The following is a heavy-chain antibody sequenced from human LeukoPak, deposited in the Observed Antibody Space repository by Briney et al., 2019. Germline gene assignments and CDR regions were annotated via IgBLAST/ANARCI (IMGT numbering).Heavy chain of an antibody. D-gene: IGHD1-26*01. J-gene: IGHJ4*02. Sequence: ASVKVSCKASGYTFTSYDINWVRQATGQGLEWMGWMNPNSGNTGYAQKFQGRVTMTRNTSISTAYMELSSRRSEDTAVYCWAGDVAIVGASPDYWGQGTLVTVSS. CDR3: AGDVAIVGASPDY. CDR1: GYTFTSYD. CDR2: MNPNSGNT. V-gene: IGHV1-8*01.